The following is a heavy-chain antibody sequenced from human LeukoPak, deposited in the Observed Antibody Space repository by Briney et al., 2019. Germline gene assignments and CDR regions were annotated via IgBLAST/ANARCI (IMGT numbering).Heavy chain of an antibody. Sequence: GESLKISCKASGYKFTSYWIGWVRQMPGKGLEWMGAIYPGDSDTRYSPSFQGQVTISADRSISTAYLQWSSLQASDTAMYYCARPKNAVETTTRAFDIWGQGTMVTVAS. CDR2: IYPGDSDT. CDR1: GYKFTSYW. J-gene: IGHJ3*02. CDR3: ARPKNAVETTTRAFDI. V-gene: IGHV5-51*01. D-gene: IGHD6-19*01.